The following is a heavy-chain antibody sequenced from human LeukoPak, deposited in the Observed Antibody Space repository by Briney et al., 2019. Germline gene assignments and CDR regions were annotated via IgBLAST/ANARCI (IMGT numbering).Heavy chain of an antibody. CDR2: INHSGST. CDR3: ARPRYSSSWYYY. D-gene: IGHD6-13*01. CDR1: GGSFSGYY. J-gene: IGHJ4*02. V-gene: IGHV4-34*01. Sequence: SETLPLTCAVYGGSFSGYYWSWIRQPPGKGLEWIGEINHSGSTNYNPSLKSRVTISVDTSKNQFSLKLSSVTAADTAVYYCARPRYSSSWYYYWGQGTLVTVSS.